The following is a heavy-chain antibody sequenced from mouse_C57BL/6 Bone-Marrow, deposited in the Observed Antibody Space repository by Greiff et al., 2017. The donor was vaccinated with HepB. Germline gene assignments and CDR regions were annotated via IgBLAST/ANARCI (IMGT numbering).Heavy chain of an antibody. CDR3: ARYYYGSSSWFAY. CDR1: GYTFTDYY. D-gene: IGHD1-1*01. V-gene: IGHV1-75*01. Sequence: VQLQESGPELVKPGASVKISCKASGYTFTDYYINWVKQRPGQGLEWIGWIFPGSGSTYYNEKFKGKATLTVDKSSSTAYMLLSSLTSEDSAVYFCARYYYGSSSWFAYWGQGTLVTVSA. J-gene: IGHJ3*01. CDR2: IFPGSGST.